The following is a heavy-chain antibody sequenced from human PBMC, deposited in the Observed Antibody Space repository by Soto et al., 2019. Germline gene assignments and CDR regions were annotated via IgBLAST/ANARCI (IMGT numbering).Heavy chain of an antibody. Sequence: PGGSLRLACAASGFSFSHYWMHWVRQAPGKGLGWGSRISPDGRTTTYADSVKGRFTISRDNAKSTLYLQMNSLTVEDGAVYYCADSWLPTSYWGPGTLVTVSS. CDR3: ADSWLPTSY. J-gene: IGHJ4*02. D-gene: IGHD3-10*01. V-gene: IGHV3-74*01. CDR2: ISPDGRTT. CDR1: GFSFSHYW.